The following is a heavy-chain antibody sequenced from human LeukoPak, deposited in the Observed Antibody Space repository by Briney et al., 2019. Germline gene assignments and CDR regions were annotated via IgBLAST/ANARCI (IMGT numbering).Heavy chain of an antibody. Sequence: ASVKVSCKASGYTFTSYGISWVRQAPGQGLEWMGWISAYNGNTNYAQKLQGRVTMTTDTSTSTAYIELRSLRSDDTAVYYCASPLWFGELLGGYGYWGQGTLVTVSS. CDR3: ASPLWFGELLGGYGY. J-gene: IGHJ4*02. V-gene: IGHV1-18*01. CDR1: GYTFTSYG. D-gene: IGHD3-10*01. CDR2: ISAYNGNT.